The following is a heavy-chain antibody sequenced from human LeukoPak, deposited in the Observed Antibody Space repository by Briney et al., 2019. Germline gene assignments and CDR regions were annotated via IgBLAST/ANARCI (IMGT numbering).Heavy chain of an antibody. J-gene: IGHJ5*02. CDR1: GFTFRSYW. V-gene: IGHV3-7*01. CDR3: AGGSGYLITS. CDR2: IKQDGTEK. D-gene: IGHD3-9*01. Sequence: GGSLRLSCAGSGFTFRSYWMNWVRQAPGKGLEWLAIIKQDGTEKHYKGSVEGRFTISRDNAKNSLHLQMNSLRAEDTAVYYCAGGSGYLITSWGQGTLVTVSS.